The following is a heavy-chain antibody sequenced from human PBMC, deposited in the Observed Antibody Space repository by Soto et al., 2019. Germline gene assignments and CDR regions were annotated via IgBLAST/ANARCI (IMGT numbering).Heavy chain of an antibody. V-gene: IGHV3-33*01. CDR1: GFSFSNHG. D-gene: IGHD6-25*01. Sequence: QVRLVESGGGVVQPGGSLRLSCAASGFSFSNHGMHWVRQAPGKGLEWVAAIWSDASNKYYADSGKGRFTISRDKSKNTLYLQMNTLRAEDTAVYYCATDGFNKPGYYYGMGVWGQGTTVTVSS. J-gene: IGHJ6*02. CDR3: ATDGFNKPGYYYGMGV. CDR2: IWSDASNK.